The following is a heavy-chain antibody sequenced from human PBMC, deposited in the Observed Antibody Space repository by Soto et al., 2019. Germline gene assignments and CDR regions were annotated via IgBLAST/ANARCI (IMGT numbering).Heavy chain of an antibody. CDR3: ARYSFGVRNFDY. CDR2: ISGSGGGT. CDR1: GFTFSSYA. J-gene: IGHJ4*02. Sequence: EVHLLESGGGLVQPGGSLRLSCAASGFTFSSYAMSWARQAPGKGLEWVSTISGSGGGTYYADSVKGRFTISRDNSKDTLFLQMTSLRAEDTAVYHCARYSFGVRNFDYWGQGTLVTVSS. D-gene: IGHD5-18*01. V-gene: IGHV3-23*01.